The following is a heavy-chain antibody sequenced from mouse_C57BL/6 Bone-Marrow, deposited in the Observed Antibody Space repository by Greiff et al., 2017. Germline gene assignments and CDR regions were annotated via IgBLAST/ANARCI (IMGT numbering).Heavy chain of an antibody. CDR2: IAPSDSYT. V-gene: IGHV1-59*01. D-gene: IGHD1-1*01. J-gene: IGHJ3*01. CDR3: ERGDCYSSSYGCAY. Sequence: QVQLQQPGAELVRPGTSVKLSCKASGYTFTSYWMHWVKQRPGQGLEWIGVIAPSDSYTNYNQKFKGKATLTVDTSSSTAYMQLSRLTSEDSAVYCCERGDCYSSSYGCAYWGQGTLVTVSA. CDR1: GYTFTSYW.